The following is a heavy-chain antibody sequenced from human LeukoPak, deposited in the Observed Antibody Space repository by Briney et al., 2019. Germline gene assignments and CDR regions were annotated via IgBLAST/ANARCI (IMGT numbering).Heavy chain of an antibody. Sequence: GGSLRLSCAASGFSFSSYWVHWIRQAPGKGLVWVARINADGSSISYVDSVKGRFTISRDNAENTLDLQMKSLTAEDTAVYYCVTLTTAVNQGAFDIWGQGTMVTVPS. CDR2: INADGSSI. J-gene: IGHJ3*02. V-gene: IGHV3-74*01. D-gene: IGHD3-9*01. CDR1: GFSFSSYW. CDR3: VTLTTAVNQGAFDI.